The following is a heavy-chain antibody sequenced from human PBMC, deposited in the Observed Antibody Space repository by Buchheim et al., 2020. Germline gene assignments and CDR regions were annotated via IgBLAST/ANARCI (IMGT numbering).Heavy chain of an antibody. CDR2: IHPSDSDA. D-gene: IGHD6-13*01. CDR1: GFSFISYW. V-gene: IGHV5-51*01. Sequence: EVQLVQSGAEVKKPGESLRISCKGSGFSFISYWIGWVRQTPGKGLEWMGIIHPSDSDARYSPSFQGQVTFSADKSVSTAYLQWSRLRAADTAIYYCVRHLAADDAFEIWGQGT. J-gene: IGHJ3*02. CDR3: VRHLAADDAFEI.